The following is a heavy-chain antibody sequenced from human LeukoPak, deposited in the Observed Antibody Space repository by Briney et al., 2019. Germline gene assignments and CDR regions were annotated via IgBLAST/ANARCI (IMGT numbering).Heavy chain of an antibody. Sequence: SETLSLTCTVSGGSISSGGYYWSWLRQHPGKGLEWIGYIYYSGSTYYNPSLKSRVTISVDTSKNQFSLKLSSVTAADTAVYYCARCVVRGVMFDYWGQGTLVTVSS. D-gene: IGHD3-10*01. CDR2: IYYSGST. V-gene: IGHV4-31*03. J-gene: IGHJ4*02. CDR1: GGSISSGGYY. CDR3: ARCVVRGVMFDY.